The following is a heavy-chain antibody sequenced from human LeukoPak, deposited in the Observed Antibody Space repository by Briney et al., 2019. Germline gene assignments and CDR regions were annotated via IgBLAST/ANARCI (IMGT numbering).Heavy chain of an antibody. D-gene: IGHD4-23*01. CDR3: WDFRGGY. J-gene: IGHJ4*02. Sequence: GGSLRLSCAVSGFTFDTYAMSWVRQAPGKGLEWVSSISANGANTYYADPVKGRFTISRDNSKSTLHLQLNSLGAEDTAVYYCWDFRGGYWGQGTLATVSS. CDR1: GFTFDTYA. V-gene: IGHV3-23*01. CDR2: ISANGANT.